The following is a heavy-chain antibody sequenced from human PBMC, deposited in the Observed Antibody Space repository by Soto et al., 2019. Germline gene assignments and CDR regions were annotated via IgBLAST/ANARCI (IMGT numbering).Heavy chain of an antibody. CDR1: GYTFTSYG. D-gene: IGHD2-8*01. CDR2: ISAYNGNT. CDR3: ARVPNIVLMVYAIHNWLDP. V-gene: IGHV1-18*01. J-gene: IGHJ5*02. Sequence: ASVKVSCKASGYTFTSYGISWVRQAPGQGLEWMGWISAYNGNTNYAQKLQGRVTMTTDTSTSTAYMELTSLRSDDTAVYYCARVPNIVLMVYAIHNWLDPWGQGTLVTVSS.